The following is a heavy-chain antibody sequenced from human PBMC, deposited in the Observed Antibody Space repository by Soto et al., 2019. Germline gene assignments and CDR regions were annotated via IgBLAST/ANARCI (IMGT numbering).Heavy chain of an antibody. J-gene: IGHJ4*02. D-gene: IGHD6-13*01. CDR2: ISGSGGST. CDR1: VFTFSSYA. V-gene: IGHV3-23*01. CDR3: ARRTSSWSFDY. Sequence: GGSLRLSCAASVFTFSSYAMSWVRQAPGKGLEWVSAISGSGGSTYYADSVKGRFTFSRDNSKNTLSLQMNSLRAEDTAVYYCARRTSSWSFDYWGQGTLVTVSS.